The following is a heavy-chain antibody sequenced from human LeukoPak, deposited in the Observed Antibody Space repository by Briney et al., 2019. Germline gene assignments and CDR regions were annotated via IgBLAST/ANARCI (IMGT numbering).Heavy chain of an antibody. V-gene: IGHV1-8*01. D-gene: IGHD5-18*01. J-gene: IGHJ3*02. Sequence: ASVKVSCKASGYTFTTYDINWVRQAAGQGLEWMGWMNPHSGNAGYAQKFQGRVTMTRDTSISTAYMELSSLRSEDTAVYYCARDPLDTGTFDIWGQGTMVTVSS. CDR3: ARDPLDTGTFDI. CDR1: GYTFTTYD. CDR2: MNPHSGNA.